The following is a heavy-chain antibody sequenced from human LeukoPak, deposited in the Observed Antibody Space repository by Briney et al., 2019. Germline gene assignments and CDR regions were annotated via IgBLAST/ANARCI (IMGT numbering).Heavy chain of an antibody. Sequence: GGSLRLSCAASGSTFSSYSMNWVRQAPGKGLEWVSSISSSSSYIYYADSVKGRFTISRDNAKNSLYLQMNSLRAEDTAVYYCARDIRSASSSGYHDWGQGTLVTVSS. J-gene: IGHJ4*02. D-gene: IGHD3-22*01. CDR1: GSTFSSYS. CDR2: ISSSSSYI. CDR3: ARDIRSASSSGYHD. V-gene: IGHV3-21*01.